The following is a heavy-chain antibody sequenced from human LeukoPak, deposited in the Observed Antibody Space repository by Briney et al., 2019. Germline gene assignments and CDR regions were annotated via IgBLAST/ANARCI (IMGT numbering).Heavy chain of an antibody. CDR3: ARDRGTDAARSRVLDY. J-gene: IGHJ4*02. V-gene: IGHV1-18*01. D-gene: IGHD1-1*01. CDR2: ISAYNGNT. CDR1: GYTFTSYG. Sequence: GASVKVSCKASGYTFTSYGISWVRQAPGQGLEWMGWISAYNGNTNYAQKLQGRVTMTTDTSTSTAYMELRSLRSDDTAVYYCARDRGTDAARSRVLDYWGQGTLVTVSS.